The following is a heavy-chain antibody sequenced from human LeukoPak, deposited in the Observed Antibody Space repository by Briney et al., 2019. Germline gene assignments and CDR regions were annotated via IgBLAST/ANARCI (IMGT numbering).Heavy chain of an antibody. J-gene: IGHJ6*02. D-gene: IGHD6-13*01. V-gene: IGHV4-59*08. Sequence: SETLFLTCSVSGGSISSYYWSWIRQPPGKGLEWVGYIYYSGSTNYNPSLKSRVTISVDTSKNQFSLKLSSVTAADTAVYYCARLGYSSSWDYYYYGMDVWGQGTTVTVSS. CDR3: ARLGYSSSWDYYYYGMDV. CDR1: GGSISSYY. CDR2: IYYSGST.